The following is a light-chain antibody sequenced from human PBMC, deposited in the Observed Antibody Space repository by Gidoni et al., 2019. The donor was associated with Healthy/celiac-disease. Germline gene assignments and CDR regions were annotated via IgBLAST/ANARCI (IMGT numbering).Light chain of an antibody. CDR1: QGISSY. CDR3: QQLNSYLLT. V-gene: IGKV1-9*01. CDR2: AAS. J-gene: IGKJ4*01. Sequence: DIQLTQSPSFLSASVGDRVTITCRASQGISSYLAGYQQKPGKAPKLLIYAASTLQSGVPSRFSGSGSGTEFTLTISSLQPEDFATYYCQQLNSYLLTFGGGTKVEI.